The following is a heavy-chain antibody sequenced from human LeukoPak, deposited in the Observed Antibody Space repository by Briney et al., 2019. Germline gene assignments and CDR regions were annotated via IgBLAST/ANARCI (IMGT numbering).Heavy chain of an antibody. CDR3: ARGLYYYDSSYFDS. V-gene: IGHV3-23*01. J-gene: IGHJ4*02. CDR1: GFIFRTYA. D-gene: IGHD3-22*01. Sequence: GGSLRLSCAPSGFIFRTYAMSWVRQAPGKGLQWVSGMSASGGSTYYADSVKGRFTISRDNSKNTLSLQMNSLTAKDTAVYYCARGLYYYDSSYFDSWGQGTLVTVSS. CDR2: MSASGGST.